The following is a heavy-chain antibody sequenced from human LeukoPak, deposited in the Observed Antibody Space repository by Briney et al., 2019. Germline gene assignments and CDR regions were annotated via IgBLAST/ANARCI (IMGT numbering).Heavy chain of an antibody. CDR3: ARVPGSYYVDFDY. CDR2: IGSDGGIT. V-gene: IGHV3-23*01. D-gene: IGHD3-10*01. Sequence: GGSLRLSCAASGFTLTDYAMSWVRQAPGKGLEWVSGIGSDGGITYYADSVKGRFTIARDNSKNTVFLQMNSLGAEDTAVYYCARVPGSYYVDFDYWGQGTLVTVSS. J-gene: IGHJ4*02. CDR1: GFTLTDYA.